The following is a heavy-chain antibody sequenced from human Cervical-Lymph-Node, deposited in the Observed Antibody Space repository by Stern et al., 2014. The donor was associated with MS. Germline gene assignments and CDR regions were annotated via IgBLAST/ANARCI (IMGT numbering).Heavy chain of an antibody. CDR2: INPDGSLT. J-gene: IGHJ5*02. V-gene: IGHV3-74*01. Sequence: EVQLVESGGGLVEPGGSLRLSCEASGISFRTYWMHWVRQPPGGGLVWVSRINPDGSLTNYADSVKGRFTISRDDAKNTLYLQMNSLRAEDTALYYCAKDMVGPSDLWGPGTLVTVSS. CDR3: AKDMVGPSDL. D-gene: IGHD2-15*01. CDR1: GISFRTYW.